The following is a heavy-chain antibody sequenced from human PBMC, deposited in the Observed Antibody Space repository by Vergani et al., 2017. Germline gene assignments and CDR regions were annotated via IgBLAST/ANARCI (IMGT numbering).Heavy chain of an antibody. J-gene: IGHJ5*02. V-gene: IGHV3-23*01. CDR3: AKVAPYCSSTSCYLNWFDP. Sequence: EVQLLESGGGWVQPGGSLRLSCAASGFTFSSYAMSWVRQAPGKGLEWVSAISGSGGSTYYADSVKGRFTISRDNSKNTLYLQMNSLRAEDTAVYYCAKVAPYCSSTSCYLNWFDPWGQGTLVTVSS. D-gene: IGHD2-2*01. CDR1: GFTFSSYA. CDR2: ISGSGGST.